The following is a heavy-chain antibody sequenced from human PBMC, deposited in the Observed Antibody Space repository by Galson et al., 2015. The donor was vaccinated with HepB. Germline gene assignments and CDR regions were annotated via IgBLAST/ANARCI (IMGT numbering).Heavy chain of an antibody. Sequence: QSGAEVKKPGESLKISCKGSGYSFTSYWIGWVRQVPGKGLEWMGIIYPGDSDTRYSPSFQGQVTISADKSISTAYLQWSSLKASDTAMYYCARPASSQIATPYYFDYWGQGTLVTVSS. V-gene: IGHV5-51*01. J-gene: IGHJ4*02. CDR1: GYSFTSYW. CDR2: IYPGDSDT. D-gene: IGHD2-21*01. CDR3: ARPASSQIATPYYFDY.